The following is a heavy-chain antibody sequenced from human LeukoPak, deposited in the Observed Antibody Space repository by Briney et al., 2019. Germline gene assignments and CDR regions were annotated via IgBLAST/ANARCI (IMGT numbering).Heavy chain of an antibody. J-gene: IGHJ5*02. CDR2: ISSSSSYI. D-gene: IGHD6-13*01. CDR3: AREGRAYRYSSSWYPTPSWFDP. Sequence: GGSLRLSCAASGFTFSSYSMNWVRQAPGKGLEWVSSISSSSSYIYYADSVKGRFTISRGNAKNSLYLQMNSLRAEDTAVYYCAREGRAYRYSSSWYPTPSWFDPWGRGTLVTVSS. CDR1: GFTFSSYS. V-gene: IGHV3-21*06.